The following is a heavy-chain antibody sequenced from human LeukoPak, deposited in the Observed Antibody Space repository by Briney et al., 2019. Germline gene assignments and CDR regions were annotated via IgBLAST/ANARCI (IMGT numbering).Heavy chain of an antibody. Sequence: GGSLRLSCAASGFTFSSYSMNWVRQAPGKGLEWISSISSSSSYIYYADSVKGRFTISRDNSKNTLYLQMNSLRAADTAVYYCARDKDTSYLSSFDYWGQGTLVTVSS. CDR2: ISSSSSYI. CDR1: GFTFSSYS. J-gene: IGHJ4*02. D-gene: IGHD2-2*01. CDR3: ARDKDTSYLSSFDY. V-gene: IGHV3-21*01.